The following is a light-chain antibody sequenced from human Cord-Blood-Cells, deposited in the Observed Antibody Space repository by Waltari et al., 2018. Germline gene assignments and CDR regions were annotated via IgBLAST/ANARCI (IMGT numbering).Light chain of an antibody. V-gene: IGLV2-14*01. Sequence: QSALTQPVSVSGSPGQSITISCTGTSSDVGGYNYVSWDQQHPGKAPKLMIYDVSKRPSGVSNRFSGSKSGNTASLTISGLQAEDEADYYCSSYTSISTWVFGGGTKLTVL. CDR1: SSDVGGYNY. J-gene: IGLJ3*02. CDR3: SSYTSISTWV. CDR2: DVS.